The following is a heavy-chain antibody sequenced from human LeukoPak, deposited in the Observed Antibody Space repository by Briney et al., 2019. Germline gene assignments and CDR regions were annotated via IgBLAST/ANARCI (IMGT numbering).Heavy chain of an antibody. CDR3: AKDRRWVYDILTGYTDCFDY. CDR2: ISTNTGNP. Sequence: ASVKVSCKASGYTFTSYAMNWVRQAPGQGLEWMGWISTNTGNPTYAQGFTGRFVFSLDTSVSTAYLQISSLKAEDTAVYYCAKDRRWVYDILTGYTDCFDYWGQGTLVTVSS. J-gene: IGHJ4*02. V-gene: IGHV7-4-1*02. CDR1: GYTFTSYA. D-gene: IGHD3-9*01.